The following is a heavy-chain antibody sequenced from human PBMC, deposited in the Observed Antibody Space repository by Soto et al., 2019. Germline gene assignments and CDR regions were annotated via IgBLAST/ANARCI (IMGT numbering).Heavy chain of an antibody. V-gene: IGHV3-21*01. D-gene: IGHD6-13*01. CDR2: ISSSSSYI. J-gene: IGHJ4*02. CDR3: AREHLGYSSTFDY. Sequence: GGSLRLSCAASGFTFSSYSMNWVRQAPGKGLEWVSSISSSSSYIYYADSVKGRFTISRDNAKNSLYLQMNSLRAEDTAVYYCAREHLGYSSTFDYWGQGTLVTVSS. CDR1: GFTFSSYS.